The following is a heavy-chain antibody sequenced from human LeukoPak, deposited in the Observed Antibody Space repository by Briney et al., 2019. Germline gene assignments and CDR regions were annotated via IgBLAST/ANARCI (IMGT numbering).Heavy chain of an antibody. V-gene: IGHV3-30*03. CDR1: GFTFNTCG. D-gene: IGHD4-11*01. J-gene: IGHJ6*03. CDR2: ITNDGSRQ. Sequence: GGSLRLSCAASGFTFNTCGMHWVRQAPGKGLEWVAVITNDGSRQYYTDSVKGRFTISRDNAKNEVYLQMNSLRGEDTAIYYCARVMMGATVTTFHYYCMDVWGVGTAVTVSS. CDR3: ARVMMGATVTTFHYYCMDV.